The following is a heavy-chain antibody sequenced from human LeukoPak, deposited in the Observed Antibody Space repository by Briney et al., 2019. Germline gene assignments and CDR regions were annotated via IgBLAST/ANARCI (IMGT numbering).Heavy chain of an antibody. CDR2: ISWNSGTK. Sequence: GGSLRLSCAASGFTFSDYAMHWVRQAPGMGLEWVASISWNSGTKDYADSVKGRFTISRDNAEKSLFLQMNTLRPEDTAFYYCAKASSHWYFDLWGRGTLVTVSS. CDR3: AKASSHWYFDL. V-gene: IGHV3-9*01. J-gene: IGHJ2*01. CDR1: GFTFSDYA.